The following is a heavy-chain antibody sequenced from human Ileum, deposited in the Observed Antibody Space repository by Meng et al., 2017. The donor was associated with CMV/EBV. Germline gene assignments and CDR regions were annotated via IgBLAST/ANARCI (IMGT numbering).Heavy chain of an antibody. D-gene: IGHD7-27*01. Sequence: SETLSLTCAVYGGSFSSYYWSWIRQPPGKGLEWIGEINHSGGANYNPSLKSRVTISVDTAKNQFSLKVSSVTAADTAVYYCARAQLGIGAFDIWGQGTMVTVSS. CDR2: INHSGGA. J-gene: IGHJ3*02. CDR3: ARAQLGIGAFDI. V-gene: IGHV4-34*01. CDR1: GGSFSSYY.